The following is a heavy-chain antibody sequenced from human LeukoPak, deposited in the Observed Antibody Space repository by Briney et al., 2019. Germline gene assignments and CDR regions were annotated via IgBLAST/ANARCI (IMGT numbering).Heavy chain of an antibody. Sequence: PGGYLRFYCAASGFTVSSNYMSWVRQAPGKGLKWVSVIYSGGSTYYADSVKGRFTTSNDNSKNTLYLQMNSLRAEDTAVYYCARNKAARTYYSYYYFMDVWGKGTTVTVSS. J-gene: IGHJ6*03. D-gene: IGHD6-6*01. CDR1: GFTVSSNY. V-gene: IGHV3-53*01. CDR2: IYSGGST. CDR3: ARNKAARTYYSYYYFMDV.